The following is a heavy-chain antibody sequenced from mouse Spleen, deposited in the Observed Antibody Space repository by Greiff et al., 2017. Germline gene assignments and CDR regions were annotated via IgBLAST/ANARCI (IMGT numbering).Heavy chain of an antibody. V-gene: IGHV1-22*01. D-gene: IGHD2-3*01. CDR2: INPNNGGT. CDR3: ARDGYYAYYYAMDY. J-gene: IGHJ4*01. CDR1: GYTFTDCN. Sequence: EVQLQQSGPELVKPGASVKMSCKASGYTFTDCNMHWVKQSHGKSLEWIGYINPNNGGTSYNQKFKGKATLTVNKSSSTAYMELRSLTSEDSAVYYCARDGYYAYYYAMDYWGQGTSVTVSS.